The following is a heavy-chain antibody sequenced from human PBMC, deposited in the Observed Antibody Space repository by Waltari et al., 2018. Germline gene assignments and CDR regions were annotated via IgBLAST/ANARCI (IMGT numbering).Heavy chain of an antibody. D-gene: IGHD2-2*01. V-gene: IGHV4-38-2*02. CDR1: GYSISSGYY. CDR3: ARCTSCYFGGDFDFDI. Sequence: QVQLQESGPGLVKPSETLSLTCTVSGYSISSGYYWGWSRQPPGKGLEWIGSIYHSGSTDYSPSLKSRVTISVYTSKNQFSLKLSSVTAAYTAVYYCARCTSCYFGGDFDFDIWGQGTMVTVSS. J-gene: IGHJ3*02. CDR2: IYHSGST.